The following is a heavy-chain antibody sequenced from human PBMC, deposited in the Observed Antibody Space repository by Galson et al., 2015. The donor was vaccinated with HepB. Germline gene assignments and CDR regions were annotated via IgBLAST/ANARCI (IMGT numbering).Heavy chain of an antibody. CDR3: ARFDALATAVFQDY. J-gene: IGHJ4*02. CDR2: ISSGSSYI. D-gene: IGHD3-3*02. Sequence: SLRLSCAASGFTFSSYSMNWVRQAPGKGLEWVSSISSGSSYIYYADSVKGRFTISRDNAKNSLYLQMNSLRAEDTAVYYCARFDALATAVFQDYWGLGTLVTVSS. CDR1: GFTFSSYS. V-gene: IGHV3-21*01.